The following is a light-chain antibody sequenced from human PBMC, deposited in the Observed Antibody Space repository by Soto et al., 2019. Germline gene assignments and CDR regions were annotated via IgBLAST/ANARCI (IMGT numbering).Light chain of an antibody. CDR1: QSVSSN. CDR2: GAS. Sequence: EIVMTQSPATLSVSPGERATLSCRASQSVSSNLAWYQQKPGQAPRLLIYGASTRATGIPARFSGSGSGTEFTLTISSLQSEDFAVYYCQHYNKWPLTFGGGTKVEFK. CDR3: QHYNKWPLT. J-gene: IGKJ4*01. V-gene: IGKV3-15*01.